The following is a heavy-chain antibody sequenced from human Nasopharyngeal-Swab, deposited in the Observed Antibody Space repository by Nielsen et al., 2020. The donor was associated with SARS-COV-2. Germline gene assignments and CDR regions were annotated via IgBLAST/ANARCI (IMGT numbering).Heavy chain of an antibody. D-gene: IGHD6-13*01. V-gene: IGHV4-39*01. Sequence: WIRQSPGKGLEWIGSIYYSGSTYYNPSLKSRVTISVDTSKNQFSLKLSSVAAADTAVYYCARSEAEDYSSSWYDYWGRGTLVTVSS. J-gene: IGHJ4*02. CDR3: ARSEAEDYSSSWYDY. CDR2: IYYSGST.